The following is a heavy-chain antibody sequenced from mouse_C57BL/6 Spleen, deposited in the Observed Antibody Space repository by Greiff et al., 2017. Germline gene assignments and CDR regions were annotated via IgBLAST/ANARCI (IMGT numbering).Heavy chain of an antibody. Sequence: QVQLQQPGAELVKPGASVKMSCKASGYTFTSYWITWVKQRPGQGLEWIGDIYPGSGSTNYNEKFKSKATLTVDTSSSTAYMQLSSLTSEDSAVYYCAREGSNYYYFDYWGQGTTLTVSS. CDR2: IYPGSGST. CDR1: GYTFTSYW. V-gene: IGHV1-55*01. CDR3: AREGSNYYYFDY. J-gene: IGHJ2*01. D-gene: IGHD2-5*01.